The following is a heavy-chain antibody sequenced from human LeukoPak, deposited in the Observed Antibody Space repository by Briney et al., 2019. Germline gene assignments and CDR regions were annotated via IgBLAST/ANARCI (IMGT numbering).Heavy chain of an antibody. D-gene: IGHD2-8*02. J-gene: IGHJ5*02. CDR3: CLVASGNWWFDP. CDR1: GYTFTVYH. CDR2: INPNSGGT. Sequence: ASVKVSCKTSGYTFTVYHIHWVRQATGQGLEWMGWINPNSGGTNYAQKLQDRVTMTGDTSISTAYMELRSLTSDDAAVYYCCLVASGNWWFDPWGQGTLVTVSS. V-gene: IGHV1-2*02.